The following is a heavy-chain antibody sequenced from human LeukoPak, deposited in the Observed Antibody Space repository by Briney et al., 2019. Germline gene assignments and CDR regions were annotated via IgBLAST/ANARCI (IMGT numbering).Heavy chain of an antibody. CDR3: ARGRSWYPLNY. V-gene: IGHV4-34*01. Sequence: SETLSLTCSVSGGSISSYYWSWIRQPPGKGLEWIGEINHSGSTNYNPSLKSRVTISVDTSKNQFSLKLSSVTAADTAVYYCARGRSWYPLNYWGQGTLVTVSS. CDR1: GGSISSYY. D-gene: IGHD6-13*01. CDR2: INHSGST. J-gene: IGHJ4*02.